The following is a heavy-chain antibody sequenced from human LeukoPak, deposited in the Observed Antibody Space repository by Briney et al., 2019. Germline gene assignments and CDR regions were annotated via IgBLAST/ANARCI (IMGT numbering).Heavy chain of an antibody. CDR2: INNDGSSR. J-gene: IGHJ4*02. D-gene: IGHD1-14*01. CDR3: TRDRSRAEDD. V-gene: IGHV3-74*03. Sequence: GGSLRLSCAASGFTFRATWMHWVRQAPGKGLVWVSHINNDGSSRTYTDSVKGRFTISRDNAKNTVYLQMNSLRGEDTAVYYCTRDRSRAEDDWGQGTLVTVSS. CDR1: GFTFRATW.